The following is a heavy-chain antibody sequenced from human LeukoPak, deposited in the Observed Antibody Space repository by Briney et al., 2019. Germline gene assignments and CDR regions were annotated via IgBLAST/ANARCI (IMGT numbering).Heavy chain of an antibody. CDR1: GGSISSNTYY. Sequence: SETLSLTCTVSGGSISSNTYYWSWIRQPPGKGLEWIGYIYYTGSTNYNPSLKSRVTISVDASKNQFSLKLTSVTAADTAVYYCARAAGSGSWSSVINWFDSWGQGTLVTVSS. CDR2: IYYTGST. J-gene: IGHJ5*01. CDR3: ARAAGSGSWSSVINWFDS. D-gene: IGHD3-10*01. V-gene: IGHV4-61*01.